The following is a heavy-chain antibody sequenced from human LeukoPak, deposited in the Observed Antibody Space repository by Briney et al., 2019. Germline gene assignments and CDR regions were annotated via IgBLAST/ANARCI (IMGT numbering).Heavy chain of an antibody. CDR3: AREAIVGAKLIPRRYLDY. CDR1: GFTFSSYI. Sequence: GGSLRLSCAASGFTFSSYIMNWGPQAPGKGLEGVSDISTSFSTIYYADSVKSRFTISRDNAKHSVYLQMNSLRDEDTAVYYCAREAIVGAKLIPRRYLDYWGQGTLVTVSS. V-gene: IGHV3-48*02. CDR2: ISTSFSTI. D-gene: IGHD1-26*01. J-gene: IGHJ4*02.